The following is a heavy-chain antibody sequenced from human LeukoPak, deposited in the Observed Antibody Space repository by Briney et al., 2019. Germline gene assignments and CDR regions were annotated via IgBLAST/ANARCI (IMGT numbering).Heavy chain of an antibody. V-gene: IGHV4-38-2*01. Sequence: SETLSLTCAVSGYSISSGYYWGWIRQPPGKGLEWIGSIYHSGSTYYNPSLKSLVTISVDTSKNQFSLKLSSVTAADTAVYYCARVGRFLEWFRGAFDPWGQGTLVTVSS. J-gene: IGHJ5*02. D-gene: IGHD3-3*01. CDR3: ARVGRFLEWFRGAFDP. CDR1: GYSISSGYY. CDR2: IYHSGST.